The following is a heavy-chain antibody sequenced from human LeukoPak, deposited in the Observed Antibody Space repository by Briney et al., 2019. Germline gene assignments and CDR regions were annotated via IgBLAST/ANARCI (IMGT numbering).Heavy chain of an antibody. CDR2: IYPTDSIT. V-gene: IGHV5-51*01. D-gene: IGHD4-17*01. CDR1: GYDFSTKW. Sequence: KRGESLKISCQTSGYDFSTKWIGWVRQMPGKGLEWMGIIYPTDSITRYSPSFQGHVSISVDPSLNTAYLQWASRRPSDTAMYFCARLAPDYADYWFDPWGQGTLVTVSS. J-gene: IGHJ5*02. CDR3: ARLAPDYADYWFDP.